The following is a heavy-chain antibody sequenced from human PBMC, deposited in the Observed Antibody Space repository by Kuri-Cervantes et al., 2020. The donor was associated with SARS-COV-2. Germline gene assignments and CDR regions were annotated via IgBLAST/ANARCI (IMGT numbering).Heavy chain of an antibody. CDR2: INPSGGST. J-gene: IGHJ4*02. D-gene: IGHD2-15*01. V-gene: IGHV1-46*01. CDR1: GYTFTSYY. CDR3: ARYCGGKRPYFDY. Sequence: ASVKVSCKASGYTFTSYYMHWVRQAPGQGLEWMGIINPSGGSTSYAQKFQGRVTMTRDTSTSTAYMELRSLRSDDTAVYYCARYCGGKRPYFDYWGQGTLVTVSS.